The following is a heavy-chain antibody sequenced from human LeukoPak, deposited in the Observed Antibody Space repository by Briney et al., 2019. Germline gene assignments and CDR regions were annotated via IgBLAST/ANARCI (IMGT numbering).Heavy chain of an antibody. V-gene: IGHV4-4*07. Sequence: PSETLSLTCTVSGGSISSYYWSWIRQPAGKGLEWIGRIYTSGSTNYNPSLKSRVTMSVDTSKNQFSLKLSSVTAADTAVYYCARDQERSSIAARRGAFDIWGQGTMVTVSS. J-gene: IGHJ3*02. CDR1: GGSISSYY. CDR3: ARDQERSSIAARRGAFDI. CDR2: IYTSGST. D-gene: IGHD6-6*01.